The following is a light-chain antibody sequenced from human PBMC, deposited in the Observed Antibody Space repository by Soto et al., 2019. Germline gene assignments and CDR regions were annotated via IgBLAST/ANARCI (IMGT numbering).Light chain of an antibody. V-gene: IGKV3-15*01. Sequence: ETVMTQSPATLSVSPGEGATLSCRASQSVSSNLAWYQQRPGQTPRLLVYGASIRATGMSARFSGSGSGTEFTLTISSLQSEDFALYYCQQYNEWPHTFGGGTRLEIK. CDR3: QQYNEWPHT. CDR1: QSVSSN. CDR2: GAS. J-gene: IGKJ5*01.